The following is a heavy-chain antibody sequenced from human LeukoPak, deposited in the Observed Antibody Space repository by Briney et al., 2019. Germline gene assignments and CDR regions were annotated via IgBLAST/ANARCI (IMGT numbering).Heavy chain of an antibody. CDR2: ISAYNGKT. Sequence: GASVKVSCKASGYEFSSYGISWVRQAPGQGLEWMGWISAYNGKTKYAEKFQGRLTMTTETSTSIAYVELRSLTSGDTAVYYCAKDSPRDDYVRGSYRYSRRGLDIWGQGTLVTASS. CDR3: AKDSPRDDYVRGSYRYSRRGLDI. D-gene: IGHD3-16*02. CDR1: GYEFSSYG. J-gene: IGHJ3*02. V-gene: IGHV1-18*01.